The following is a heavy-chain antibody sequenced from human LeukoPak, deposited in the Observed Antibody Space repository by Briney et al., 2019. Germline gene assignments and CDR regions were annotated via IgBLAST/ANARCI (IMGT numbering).Heavy chain of an antibody. CDR2: IYSGIST. Sequence: GGSLRLSCAASGLNVSNKCMSWVRQAPGKGLEWVSVIYSGISTDYADSVKGRFTISRDNSKNTLFLQMDSLRADDTAVYYCATRPGAAVAPFDYWGQGTLVTVSS. CDR3: ATRPGAAVAPFDY. J-gene: IGHJ4*02. V-gene: IGHV3-53*01. CDR1: GLNVSNKC. D-gene: IGHD6-13*01.